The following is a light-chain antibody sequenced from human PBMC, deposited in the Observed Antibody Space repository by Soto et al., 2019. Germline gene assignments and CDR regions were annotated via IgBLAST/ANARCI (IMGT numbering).Light chain of an antibody. J-gene: IGKJ5*01. CDR1: QNIRNY. V-gene: IGKV1-33*01. Sequence: DIQMTQSPSSLSASVGDRVTITCRASQNIRNYLNWYQQKPGKAPKLLIDFASSLQSGVPSRFSGSGSGTDFTFTISRLQPEDIATYYCQQYENLPTFGQGTRLEIK. CDR2: FAS. CDR3: QQYENLPT.